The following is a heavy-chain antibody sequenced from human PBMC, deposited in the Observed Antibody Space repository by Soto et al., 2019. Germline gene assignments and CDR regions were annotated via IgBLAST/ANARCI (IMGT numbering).Heavy chain of an antibody. Sequence: QVQLQESGPGLVKPSQTLSLTCTVSGGSISSGGYYWSWIRQHPGKGLEWIGYIYYSGSTYYNPSLKSRVTISVDTSKNQFSLKLSSVTAADTAVYYCARARGYCSGGSCSDYYYYGMDVWGQGTTVTVSS. CDR1: GGSISSGGYY. J-gene: IGHJ6*02. CDR3: ARARGYCSGGSCSDYYYYGMDV. CDR2: IYYSGST. D-gene: IGHD2-15*01. V-gene: IGHV4-31*03.